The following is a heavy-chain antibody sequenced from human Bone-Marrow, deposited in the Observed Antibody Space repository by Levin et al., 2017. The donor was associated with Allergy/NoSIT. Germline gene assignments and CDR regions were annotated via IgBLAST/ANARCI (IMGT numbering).Heavy chain of an antibody. J-gene: IGHJ4*02. CDR3: ARRRDGYNYPLDY. D-gene: IGHD5-24*01. CDR1: GFSFSDYY. V-gene: IGHV3-11*01. Sequence: GESLKISCAASGFSFSDYYMNWIRQAPGKGLEWVSCISSSGNTMYYADSVKGRFTISRDNAENSLFLQMNSLRAEDTAVYYCARRRDGYNYPLDYWGQGSLVTVSS. CDR2: ISSSGNTM.